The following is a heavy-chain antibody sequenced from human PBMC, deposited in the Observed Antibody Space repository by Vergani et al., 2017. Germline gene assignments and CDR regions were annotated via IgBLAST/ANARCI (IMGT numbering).Heavy chain of an antibody. V-gene: IGHV4-39*01. D-gene: IGHD5-12*01. J-gene: IGHJ3*02. CDR2: IYYSGTT. CDR3: ARLLVDMEAFDI. CDR1: GGSISSSSYY. Sequence: QLQLQESGPGLVKPSETLSLTCTVSGGSISSSSYYWGWIRQPPGKGLDWIGSIYYSGTTYYNPSLQSRVTISVDTSKNRFSLKVSSVTAADTAVYYCARLLVDMEAFDIWGQGTMVTVS.